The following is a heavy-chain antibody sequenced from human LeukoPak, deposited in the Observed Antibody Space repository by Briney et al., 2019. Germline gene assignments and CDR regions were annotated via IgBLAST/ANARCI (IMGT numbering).Heavy chain of an antibody. J-gene: IGHJ3*02. CDR2: SYYSGST. V-gene: IGHV4-39*06. Sequence: PSDTQSLTCTVSGSPLSRNSYYWGWIRKPPGKGLYWIGSSYYSGSTYYNPSLKSRVTISLDTPKNQFPLKLSSVTAADTAVYYCARDGPRGRGTDAFDIWGQGKMVTVSS. CDR1: GSPLSRNSYY. CDR3: ARDGPRGRGTDAFDI. D-gene: IGHD3-10*01.